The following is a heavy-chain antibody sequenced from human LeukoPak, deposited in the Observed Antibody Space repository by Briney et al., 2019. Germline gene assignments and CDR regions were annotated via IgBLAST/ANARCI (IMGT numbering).Heavy chain of an antibody. D-gene: IGHD1-1*01. CDR2: INPNSGGT. J-gene: IGHJ6*03. V-gene: IGHV1-2*02. Sequence: ASVKVSCKASGYTFTGYYMHWVRQAPGQGLEWMGWINPNSGGTNYAQKSQGRVTMTRDTSISTAYMELSRLRSDDTAVYYCARSETGTTLYYYYMDVWGKGTTVTVSS. CDR1: GYTFTGYY. CDR3: ARSETGTTLYYYYMDV.